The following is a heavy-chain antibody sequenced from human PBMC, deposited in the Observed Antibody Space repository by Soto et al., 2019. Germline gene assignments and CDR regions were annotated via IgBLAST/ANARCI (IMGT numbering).Heavy chain of an antibody. CDR3: AKAHTYFYDSTNLHLDY. V-gene: IGHV3-23*01. CDR1: GFTFRNYA. Sequence: GGSLRLSCAASGFTFRNYAMNWVRQAPGKGLEWVSTISDSGSNTYSADSVRGRFTISRDNSKNTLFLQMISLRAEDTAVYYCAKAHTYFYDSTNLHLDYWGQGTQVTVSS. CDR2: ISDSGSNT. J-gene: IGHJ4*02. D-gene: IGHD3-22*01.